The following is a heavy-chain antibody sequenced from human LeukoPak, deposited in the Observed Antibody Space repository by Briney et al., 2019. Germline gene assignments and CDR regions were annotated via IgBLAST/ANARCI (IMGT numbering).Heavy chain of an antibody. V-gene: IGHV3-33*06. CDR3: ANNFDY. CDR2: IWYDGSNK. J-gene: IGHJ4*02. Sequence: GGSLRLSCAASGFTFSNYDMHWVRQAPGKGLEWVAVIWYDGSNKYYADSVKGRFTISRDNSKNMLYLQMNSLRAEDTAVYYCANNFDYWGQGTLVTVSS. CDR1: GFTFSNYD.